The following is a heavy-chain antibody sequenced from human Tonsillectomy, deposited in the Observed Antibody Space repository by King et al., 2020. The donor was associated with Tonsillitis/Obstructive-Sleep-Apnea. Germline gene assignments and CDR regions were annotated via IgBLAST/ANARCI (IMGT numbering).Heavy chain of an antibody. CDR3: ARDAGSDSGDDY. CDR1: GASVSSDSYY. CDR2: VYYSGST. V-gene: IGHV4-61*01. J-gene: IGHJ4*02. Sequence: QVQLQESGPGLVKPSETLSLTCTASGASVSSDSYYWSWIRQPPGKGLEWIGYVYYSGSTNYNPSLKSRVTISVDTSKNQFSLNLNSVTAADTAVYYCARDAGSDSGDDYWGQGTLVTVSS. D-gene: IGHD6-19*01.